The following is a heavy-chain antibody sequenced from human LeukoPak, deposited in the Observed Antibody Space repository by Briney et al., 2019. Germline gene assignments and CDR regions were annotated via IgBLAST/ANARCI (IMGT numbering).Heavy chain of an antibody. CDR1: GFTFSSYG. V-gene: IGHV3-53*01. D-gene: IGHD2-2*01. Sequence: PGGSLRLSCAASGFTFSSYGMHWVRQAPGKGLEWVSIIYSGDSTYYADSVKGRFTISRDNSKNTLYLQMNSLRAEDTAVYYCARDGPRDIVVVPDPEIYYYYGMDVWGQGTTVTVSS. J-gene: IGHJ6*02. CDR2: IYSGDST. CDR3: ARDGPRDIVVVPDPEIYYYYGMDV.